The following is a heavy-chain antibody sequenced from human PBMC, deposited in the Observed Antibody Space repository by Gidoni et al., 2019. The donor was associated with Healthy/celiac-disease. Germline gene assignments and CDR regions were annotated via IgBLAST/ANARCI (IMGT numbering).Heavy chain of an antibody. CDR3: ARQNSGSYEFDY. CDR1: GGSISSGGYS. Sequence: QLQLQESGSGLVKPSQTLSLTCAVSGGSISSGGYSWSWIRQPPGKGLERIGYIYHSGSTYYNPSLKSRVTISVDRSKNQFSLKLSSVTAADTAVYYYARQNSGSYEFDYWGQGTLVTVSS. D-gene: IGHD1-26*01. J-gene: IGHJ4*02. CDR2: IYHSGST. V-gene: IGHV4-30-2*01.